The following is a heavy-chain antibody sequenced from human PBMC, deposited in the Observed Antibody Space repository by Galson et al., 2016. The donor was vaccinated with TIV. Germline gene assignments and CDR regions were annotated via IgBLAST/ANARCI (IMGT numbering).Heavy chain of an antibody. Sequence: SVKVSCKASGYTFTGYFMHWVRQAPGQGLEWMGWINPNSGGTNYAQKFQGRVTMTRDTSISTAYMELSSLISDDTAMYFCARAPTLIVATISWYFDLWGRGTLVTVSS. CDR1: GYTFTGYF. CDR3: ARAPTLIVATISWYFDL. CDR2: INPNSGGT. D-gene: IGHD5-12*01. J-gene: IGHJ2*01. V-gene: IGHV1-2*02.